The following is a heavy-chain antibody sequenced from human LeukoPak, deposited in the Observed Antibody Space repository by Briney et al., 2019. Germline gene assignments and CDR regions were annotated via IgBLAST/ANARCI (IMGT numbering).Heavy chain of an antibody. J-gene: IGHJ6*03. CDR3: ARDGGIAAAHYYYYMDV. CDR1: GYTFTSYY. Sequence: GASVTVSCKASGYTFTSYYMHWVRQAPGQGLEWVGLINPSGGSTSYAQKFQGRVTMTRDMSTSTVYMELSSLRSEDTAVYYCARDGGIAAAHYYYYMDVWGKGTTVTVSS. CDR2: INPSGGST. V-gene: IGHV1-46*01. D-gene: IGHD6-13*01.